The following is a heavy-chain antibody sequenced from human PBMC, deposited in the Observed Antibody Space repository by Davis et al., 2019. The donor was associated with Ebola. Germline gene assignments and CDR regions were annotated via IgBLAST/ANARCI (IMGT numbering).Heavy chain of an antibody. V-gene: IGHV1-8*02. J-gene: IGHJ6*02. CDR1: GYTFTGYY. D-gene: IGHD5-24*01. CDR3: ARGNVEMATIFYYYYYGMDV. CDR2: MNPNSGNT. Sequence: ASVKVSCKASGYTFTGYYMHWVRQATGQGLEWMGWMNPNSGNTGYAQKFQGRVTMTRNTSISTAYMELSSLRSEDTAVYYCARGNVEMATIFYYYYYGMDVWGQGTTVTVSS.